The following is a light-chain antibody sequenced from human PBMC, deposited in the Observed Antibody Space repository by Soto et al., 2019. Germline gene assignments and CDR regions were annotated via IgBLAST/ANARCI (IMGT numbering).Light chain of an antibody. CDR2: VAS. CDR3: QQYNNWPPWT. CDR1: QSVSSN. V-gene: IGKV3-15*01. Sequence: EVVMTQSPATLSVSPGERATLSCRASQSVSSNLAWYQQKPGQAPRLLIYVASTRATGAPARFSGSGSGTEFTLTISSLQSEDFAVYYCQQYNNWPPWTFGQGTKVEIK. J-gene: IGKJ1*01.